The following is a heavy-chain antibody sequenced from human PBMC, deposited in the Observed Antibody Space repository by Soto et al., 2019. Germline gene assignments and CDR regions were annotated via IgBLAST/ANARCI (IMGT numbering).Heavy chain of an antibody. Sequence: QVQLQESGPGLVKPSETLSLTCTVSGGSVSSGSYYWSWIRQPPGKGLEWIGYIYYSGSTNYNPSRKSRVTISVDTSKNQFSLKLSSVTAADTAVYYCARRRSAWYYYGMDVWGQGTTVTVSS. CDR1: GGSVSSGSYY. CDR2: IYYSGST. V-gene: IGHV4-61*01. J-gene: IGHJ6*02. CDR3: ARRRSAWYYYGMDV.